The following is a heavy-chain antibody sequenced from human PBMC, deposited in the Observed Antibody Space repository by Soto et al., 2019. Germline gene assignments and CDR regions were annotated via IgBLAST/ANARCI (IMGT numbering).Heavy chain of an antibody. CDR3: ARDPGYSYGYN. CDR1: GYTFTSYA. J-gene: IGHJ4*02. D-gene: IGHD5-18*01. CDR2: INAGNGNT. V-gene: IGHV1-3*01. Sequence: QVQLVQSGAEVKKPGASVKVSCKASGYTFTSYAMHWVRQAPGQRLEWMGWINAGNGNTKYSPKFQGRVTITRDTSASTAYMEPSSLRSEDTAVYYCARDPGYSYGYNWGQGTLVTVSS.